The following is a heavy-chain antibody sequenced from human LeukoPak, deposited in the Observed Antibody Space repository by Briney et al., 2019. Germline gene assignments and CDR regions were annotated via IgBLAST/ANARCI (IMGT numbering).Heavy chain of an antibody. Sequence: GGSLRLSCAASGFTFSSYGMHWVRQAPGKGLEWVAVISYDGSNKYYADSVKGRFTISRDNSKNTLYLQMNSLRAEDTAVYYCAKPKGSMVYYYCGMDVWGQGTTVTVSS. CDR1: GFTFSSYG. CDR3: AKPKGSMVYYYCGMDV. CDR2: ISYDGSNK. V-gene: IGHV3-30*18. D-gene: IGHD2/OR15-2a*01. J-gene: IGHJ6*02.